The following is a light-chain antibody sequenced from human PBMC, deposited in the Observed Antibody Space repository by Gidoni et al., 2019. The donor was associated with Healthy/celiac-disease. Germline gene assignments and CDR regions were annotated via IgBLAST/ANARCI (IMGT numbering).Light chain of an antibody. CDR3: QSYDYSLSV. V-gene: IGLV1-40*01. Sequence: QSVLPQPPSVSGAPGQRVTISCTGSSSNIGAGYDVHWYQQLPGTAPKLLIYGNTNRPSGVPDRFSGSKSGTSASLAITGLQAEDEADYYCQSYDYSLSVFGGGTKLTVL. CDR2: GNT. J-gene: IGLJ2*01. CDR1: SSNIGAGYD.